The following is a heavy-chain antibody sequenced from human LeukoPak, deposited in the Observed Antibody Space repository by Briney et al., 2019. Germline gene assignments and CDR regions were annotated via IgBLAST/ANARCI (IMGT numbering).Heavy chain of an antibody. J-gene: IGHJ6*02. CDR3: ARAYSSGMGV. CDR1: GGSISSSSW. Sequence: SETLSLTCAVSGGSISSSSWWTCVRQPPGRGLEWIGEIFHTGSTNYNPSLKSRVTISMDKSKNQFSLRLSSVTAAADTAVYYCARAYSSGMGVWGQGTTVTVSS. CDR2: IFHTGST. D-gene: IGHD2-21*01. V-gene: IGHV4-4*02.